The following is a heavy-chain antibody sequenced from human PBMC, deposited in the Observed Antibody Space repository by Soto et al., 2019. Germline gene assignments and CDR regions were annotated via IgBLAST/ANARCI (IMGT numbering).Heavy chain of an antibody. Sequence: ASVKVSCKASGGTFSSYAISWVRQAPGQGLEWMGGIIPIFGTANYAQKFQGRVTITADESTSTAYMELSSLRSEDTAVYYCARGSIKMATITAQVYWGQGTLVTVSS. D-gene: IGHD5-12*01. CDR2: IIPIFGTA. J-gene: IGHJ4*02. V-gene: IGHV1-69*13. CDR1: GGTFSSYA. CDR3: ARGSIKMATITAQVY.